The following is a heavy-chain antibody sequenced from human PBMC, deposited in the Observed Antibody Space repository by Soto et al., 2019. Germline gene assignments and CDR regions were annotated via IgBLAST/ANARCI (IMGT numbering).Heavy chain of an antibody. CDR3: VRTSLVVAAATREDY. CDR1: GFTFSSYW. Sequence: EVQLVESGGGLVQPGGSLRLSCAASGFTFSSYWMHWVRQAPGKELVWVSRINSDGSSTSYADSMKGRFTISRDNAKNTLYLQMNSLRAEDTAVYYCVRTSLVVAAATREDYWGQGTLVTVSS. D-gene: IGHD2-15*01. CDR2: INSDGSST. V-gene: IGHV3-74*01. J-gene: IGHJ4*02.